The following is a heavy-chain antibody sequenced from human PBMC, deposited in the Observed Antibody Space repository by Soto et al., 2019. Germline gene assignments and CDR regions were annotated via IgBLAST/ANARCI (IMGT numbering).Heavy chain of an antibody. CDR2: ISHSGASI. D-gene: IGHD5-12*01. Sequence: EAFLVESGGGLVQPGGSLRLSCAASGFTFSNYDMNWVRQAPGKGLEWVSYISHSGASIYYADSVRGRFTISRDNAKNSLYLQMNSLRAEETAVYYCARDAHIPQGRWLNLDIWGRGTLVNVSA. V-gene: IGHV3-48*03. CDR3: ARDAHIPQGRWLNLDI. J-gene: IGHJ4*02. CDR1: GFTFSNYD.